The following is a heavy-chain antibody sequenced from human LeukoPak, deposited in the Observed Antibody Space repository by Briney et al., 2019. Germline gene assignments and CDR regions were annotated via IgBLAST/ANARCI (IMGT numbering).Heavy chain of an antibody. CDR2: IIPIFGTA. V-gene: IGHV1-69*13. Sequence: ASVKVSCKASGYTFTGYYLHWVRQAPGQGLEWMGGIIPIFGTANYAQKFQGRVTITADESTSTAYMELSSLRSEDTAVYYCARDSVRYYDSSGYYSLDYWGQGTLVTVSS. CDR3: ARDSVRYYDSSGYYSLDY. D-gene: IGHD3-22*01. J-gene: IGHJ4*02. CDR1: GYTFTGYY.